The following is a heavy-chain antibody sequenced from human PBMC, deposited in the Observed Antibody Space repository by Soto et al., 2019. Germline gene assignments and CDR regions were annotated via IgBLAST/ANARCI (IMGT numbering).Heavy chain of an antibody. J-gene: IGHJ4*02. Sequence: SVKVSCKASGGTFSSYAISWVRQAPGQGLEWVGGIIPIFGTANYAQKFQGRVTITADESTSTAYMELSSLRSEDTAVYYCARDYYDSSGYFLWGQGTLVTVSS. CDR2: IIPIFGTA. V-gene: IGHV1-69*13. CDR3: ARDYYDSSGYFL. D-gene: IGHD3-22*01. CDR1: GGTFSSYA.